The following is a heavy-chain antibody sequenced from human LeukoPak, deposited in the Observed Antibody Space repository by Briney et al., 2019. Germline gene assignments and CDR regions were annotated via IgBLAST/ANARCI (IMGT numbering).Heavy chain of an antibody. CDR3: ARFRAGVGEPYGDY. Sequence: GASVKVSCKASGYTFTSYGISWVRQAPGQRLEGMGWISAYNGNTNYAQKLQGRVTMTTDTSTSTAYMELRSLTSDDTAVYYCARFRAGVGEPYGDYWGQGTLVTVSS. V-gene: IGHV1-18*01. D-gene: IGHD3-10*01. CDR1: GYTFTSYG. CDR2: ISAYNGNT. J-gene: IGHJ4*02.